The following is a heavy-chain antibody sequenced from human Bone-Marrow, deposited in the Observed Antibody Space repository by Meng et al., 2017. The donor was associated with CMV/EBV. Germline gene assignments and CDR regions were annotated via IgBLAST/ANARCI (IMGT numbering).Heavy chain of an antibody. CDR2: IYYSGST. CDR3: ARDISGITMVRGDY. Sequence: SETLSLTCTVSGGSISSSSYYWSWIRQPPGKGLEWIGSIYYSGSTYYNPSLKSRVTISVDTSKNQFSLKLSSVTAADTAVYYCARDISGITMVRGDYWGQGTLVTVSS. D-gene: IGHD3-10*01. J-gene: IGHJ4*02. CDR1: GGSISSSSYY. V-gene: IGHV4-39*07.